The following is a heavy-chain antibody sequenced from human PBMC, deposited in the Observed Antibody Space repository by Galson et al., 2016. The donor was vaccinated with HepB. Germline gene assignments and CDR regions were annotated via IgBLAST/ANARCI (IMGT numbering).Heavy chain of an antibody. CDR3: SRVLPTSGKNYGHGFYFDY. CDR2: IWYDGSNE. D-gene: IGHD1-26*01. J-gene: IGHJ4*02. V-gene: IGHV3-33*01. Sequence: FLRLSCAASEFSFKDYGMHWVRQAPGKGLDWEAVIWYDGSNEYYADSVKGRFTLSKDNSKNTVDLQRNSLIAEDTALYYCSRVLPTSGKNYGHGFYFDYWGQGTLVTVSS. CDR1: EFSFKDYG.